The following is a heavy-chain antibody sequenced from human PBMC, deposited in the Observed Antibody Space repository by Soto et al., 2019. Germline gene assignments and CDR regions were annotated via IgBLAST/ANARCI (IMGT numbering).Heavy chain of an antibody. CDR2: TYPGDSDT. V-gene: IGHV5-51*01. CDR1: GYSFTTYW. D-gene: IGHD3-9*01. J-gene: IGHJ3*02. Sequence: GESLKISCKGSGYSFTTYWIGWVRQMPGKGLEWMGITYPGDSDTRNSPSFQGQVTISADKSISTAYLQWSSLKASDTAIYYCARQVYNYDILAPHAFDIWGQGTMVTVSS. CDR3: ARQVYNYDILAPHAFDI.